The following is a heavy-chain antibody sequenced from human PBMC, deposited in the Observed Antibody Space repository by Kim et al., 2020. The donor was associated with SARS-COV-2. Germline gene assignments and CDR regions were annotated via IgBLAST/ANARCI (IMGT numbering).Heavy chain of an antibody. J-gene: IGHJ2*01. CDR2: IYSGGST. D-gene: IGHD3-3*01. CDR1: GFTVSSNY. Sequence: GGSLRLSCAASGFTVSSNYMSWVRQAPGKGLEWVSVIYSGGSTYYADSVKGRFTISRDNSKNTLYLQMNSLRAEDTAVYYCARDQWEGDDFWSGPHPNWYFDLWGRGTLVTVSS. V-gene: IGHV3-53*01. CDR3: ARDQWEGDDFWSGPHPNWYFDL.